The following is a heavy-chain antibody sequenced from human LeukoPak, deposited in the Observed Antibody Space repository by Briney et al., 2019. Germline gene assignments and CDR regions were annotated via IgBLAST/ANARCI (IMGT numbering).Heavy chain of an antibody. Sequence: ASVKVSCRASGYTLSDNYLHWVRQAPGQRLEWMAWINPSNGETKFAPRFQGRVTMTRDTSISTAYMELSRLTSDDTAVYYCARGREVAGTVGYWGQGTLVTVSS. J-gene: IGHJ4*02. CDR2: INPSNGET. D-gene: IGHD6-19*01. CDR3: ARGREVAGTVGY. V-gene: IGHV1-2*02. CDR1: GYTLSDNY.